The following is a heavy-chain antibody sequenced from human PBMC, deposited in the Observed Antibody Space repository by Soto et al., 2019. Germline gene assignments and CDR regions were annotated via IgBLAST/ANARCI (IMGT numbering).Heavy chain of an antibody. CDR2: IYYSGST. D-gene: IGHD3-16*01. CDR1: GGSISSSSYY. Sequence: SETLSLTCTVSGGSISSSSYYWGWIRQPPGKGLEWIGSIYYSGSTYYNPSLKSRVTISVDTSKNQFSLKLSSVTAADTAVYYCGGEWDSRPALSNWFDPSGQGTLVTVSS. CDR3: GGEWDSRPALSNWFDP. J-gene: IGHJ5*02. V-gene: IGHV4-39*01.